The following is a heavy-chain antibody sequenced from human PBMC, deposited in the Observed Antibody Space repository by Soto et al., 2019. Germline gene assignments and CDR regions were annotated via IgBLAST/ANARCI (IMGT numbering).Heavy chain of an antibody. Sequence: QVQLVQSGAEVKKPGSSVKVSCKASGGTFSSYAISWVRQAPGQGLEWMGGIIPIFGTANYAQKFQGRVTITADESTSTAYMELSSLRSEDTXVYYCARXXXFXYGSGSYSYYYYGMDVWGQGTTVTVSS. V-gene: IGHV1-69*01. D-gene: IGHD3-10*01. CDR2: IIPIFGTA. CDR3: ARXXXFXYGSGSYSYYYYGMDV. J-gene: IGHJ6*02. CDR1: GGTFSSYA.